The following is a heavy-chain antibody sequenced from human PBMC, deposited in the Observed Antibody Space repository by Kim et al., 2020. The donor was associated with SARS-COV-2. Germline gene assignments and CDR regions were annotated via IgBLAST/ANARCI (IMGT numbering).Heavy chain of an antibody. CDR1: GLTFSKYA. J-gene: IGHJ3*02. D-gene: IGHD6-13*01. V-gene: IGHV3-30*04. CDR3: ARDDSSSWQGAFDI. CDR2: ISYDGSNK. Sequence: GGSLRLSCADSGLTFSKYAMHWVRKAPGKGLEWVAVISYDGSNKYYADYVKGRFTISRDNSKKTLYLQMNSLRHEDTAVHYCARDDSSSWQGAFDIWGQG.